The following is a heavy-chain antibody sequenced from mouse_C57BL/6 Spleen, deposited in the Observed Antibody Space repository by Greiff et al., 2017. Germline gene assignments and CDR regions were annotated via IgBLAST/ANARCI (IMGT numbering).Heavy chain of an antibody. CDR3: AREGPTMVTTGYFDV. D-gene: IGHD2-9*01. CDR1: GYTFTSYW. J-gene: IGHJ1*03. V-gene: IGHV1-52*01. Sequence: VQLQQSGAELVRPGSSVKLSCKASGYTFTSYWMHWVKQRPIQGLEWIGNIDPSDSETHYNQKFKDKATLTVDKSSSTAYMQLSSLTSEDSAVYYCAREGPTMVTTGYFDVWGTGTTVTVSS. CDR2: IDPSDSET.